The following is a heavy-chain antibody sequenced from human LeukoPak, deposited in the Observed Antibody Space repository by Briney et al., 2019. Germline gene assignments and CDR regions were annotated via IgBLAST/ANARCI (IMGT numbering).Heavy chain of an antibody. CDR3: ASSSDVDPNWFDP. Sequence: GASVKVSCKASGGTFSSYAISWVRQAPGLGLEWMGGIIPIFGTANYAQKFQGRVTITADESTSTAYMELSSLRSEDTAVYYCASSSDVDPNWFDPWGQGTLVTVSS. CDR1: GGTFSSYA. CDR2: IIPIFGTA. D-gene: IGHD3/OR15-3a*01. V-gene: IGHV1-69*13. J-gene: IGHJ5*02.